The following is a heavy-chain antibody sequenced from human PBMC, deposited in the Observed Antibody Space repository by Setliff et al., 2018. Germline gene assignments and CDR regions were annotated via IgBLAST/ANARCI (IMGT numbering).Heavy chain of an antibody. J-gene: IGHJ5*02. D-gene: IGHD3-22*01. CDR3: ARGPRFDYESPTYRRRFDP. V-gene: IGHV4-34*01. CDR1: GGSISNFY. CDR2: INHRGTT. Sequence: SETLSLTCSVSGGSISNFYWSWIRQAPGKGLEWIGEINHRGTTSYTPSLKGRVTISVDTSKNLFSLKLSSVTAADTAVYFCARGPRFDYESPTYRRRFDPWGQGTAVTVSS.